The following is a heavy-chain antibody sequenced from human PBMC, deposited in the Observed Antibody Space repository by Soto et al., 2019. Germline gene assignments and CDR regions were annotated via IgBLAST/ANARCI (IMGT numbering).Heavy chain of an antibody. V-gene: IGHV1-69*13. Sequence: SVKVSCKASGGTFSSYSISWVRQAPGQGLEWMGGIIPIFGTANYAQKFQGRVTITADESTSTAYMELSSLRSEDTAVYYCAASWDDFWSGYSFDYWGQGTLVTVSS. D-gene: IGHD3-3*01. CDR1: GGTFSSYS. CDR2: IIPIFGTA. J-gene: IGHJ4*02. CDR3: AASWDDFWSGYSFDY.